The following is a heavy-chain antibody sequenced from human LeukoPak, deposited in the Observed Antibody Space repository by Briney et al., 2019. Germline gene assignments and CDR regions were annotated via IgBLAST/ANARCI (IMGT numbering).Heavy chain of an antibody. D-gene: IGHD2-2*01. V-gene: IGHV3-23*01. CDR3: ARASSEYQLLIDY. Sequence: GGSLRLSCAASGFTFSSSIMNWVRQAPGKGLEWVSTIISSNGRTYYADSVKGRFTISRDNSKNTLFLQMNSLRAEDTAVYYCARASSEYQLLIDYWGQGTLVTVSS. J-gene: IGHJ4*02. CDR2: IISSNGRT. CDR1: GFTFSSSI.